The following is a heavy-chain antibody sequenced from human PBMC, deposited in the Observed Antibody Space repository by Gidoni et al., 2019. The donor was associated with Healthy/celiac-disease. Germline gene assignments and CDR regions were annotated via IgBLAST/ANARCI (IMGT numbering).Heavy chain of an antibody. J-gene: IGHJ4*02. D-gene: IGHD6-13*01. V-gene: IGHV3-64*01. Sequence: EVQLVESGGGLVQPGGSLRLSCAASGFPFSRYAMHWVHQAPGKGLEYVSAISSNRGSTYYANSVKGRFTISRDNSKNTLYLQMGSLRAEDMAVYYCARAAAGSAPFDYWGQGTLVTVSS. CDR2: ISSNRGST. CDR1: GFPFSRYA. CDR3: ARAAAGSAPFDY.